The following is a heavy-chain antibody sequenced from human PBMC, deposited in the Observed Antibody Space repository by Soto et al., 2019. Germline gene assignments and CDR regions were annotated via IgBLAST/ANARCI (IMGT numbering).Heavy chain of an antibody. V-gene: IGHV4-31*03. CDR2: IYYSGTT. Sequence: QVQLQESGPELVKPSQTLTLTCTVSGGSISSGGHYWTWIRQLPGKGLEWIGFIYYSGTTFYNPALQSRVSISVDTSKNHFSLNLSSVTAADTAVYFCASDRSGSKIDQWGQGTLVTVSS. J-gene: IGHJ4*02. CDR1: GGSISSGGHY. CDR3: ASDRSGSKIDQ. D-gene: IGHD3-22*01.